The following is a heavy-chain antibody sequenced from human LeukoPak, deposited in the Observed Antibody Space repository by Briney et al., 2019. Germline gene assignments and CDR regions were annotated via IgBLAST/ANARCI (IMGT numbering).Heavy chain of an antibody. J-gene: IGHJ4*02. D-gene: IGHD3-10*01. CDR1: GGSISSSSYY. Sequence: PSETLSLTCTVSGGSISSSSYYWGWIRQPPGKGLEWIGSIYYSGSTYYNPSLKSRVTISVDTSKNQFSLKLSSVTAADTAVYYCARDNVYGSGGFDYWGQGTLVTVSS. CDR2: IYYSGST. V-gene: IGHV4-39*07. CDR3: ARDNVYGSGGFDY.